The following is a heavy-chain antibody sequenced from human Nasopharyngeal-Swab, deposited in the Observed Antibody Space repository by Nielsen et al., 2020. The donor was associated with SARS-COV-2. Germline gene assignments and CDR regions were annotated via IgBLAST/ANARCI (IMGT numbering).Heavy chain of an antibody. CDR2: IWHDGSKK. D-gene: IGHD1-26*01. J-gene: IGHJ4*02. V-gene: IGHV3-33*01. CDR1: GFTFTTSG. Sequence: GESLKISCSASGFTFTTSGMHWVRQAPDKGLEWLAMIWHDGSKKYYADSLEGRFTISRDNSNSTLYLQMNSLQPDDAAICYCARFRGTINSSDYWGQGTLVIVSS. CDR3: ARFRGTINSSDY.